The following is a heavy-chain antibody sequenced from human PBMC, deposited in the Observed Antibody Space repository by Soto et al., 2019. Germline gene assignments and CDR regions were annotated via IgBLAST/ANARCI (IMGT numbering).Heavy chain of an antibody. Sequence: QVQLVQSRGEVKKPGASVKVSCKTSGYSFTTYGISWVRQAPGQGLEWMGWISGYNGNTNYAQNLQGRVTMTTDTSXXPAYMELMSLRSDDTAVYYCAREGPAPYYYYGMDVWGQGSTVTVSS. CDR2: ISGYNGNT. CDR3: AREGPAPYYYYGMDV. J-gene: IGHJ6*02. CDR1: GYSFTTYG. V-gene: IGHV1-18*01.